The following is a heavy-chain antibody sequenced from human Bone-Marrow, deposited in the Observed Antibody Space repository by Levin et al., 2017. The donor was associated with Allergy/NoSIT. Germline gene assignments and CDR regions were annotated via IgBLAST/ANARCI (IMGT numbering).Heavy chain of an antibody. CDR1: GFTFANAW. D-gene: IGHD6-19*01. Sequence: PGGSLRLSCAASGFTFANAWMSWVRQAPGKGLEWVGRIKGKGDGETILYAAPVKGRFTISRDDSQNTLFLQMNSLRTEDTAVYYCTTYTGVAETRFFGDWGQGTLVSVSS. CDR2: IKGKGDGETI. V-gene: IGHV3-15*01. CDR3: TTYTGVAETRFFGD. J-gene: IGHJ4*02.